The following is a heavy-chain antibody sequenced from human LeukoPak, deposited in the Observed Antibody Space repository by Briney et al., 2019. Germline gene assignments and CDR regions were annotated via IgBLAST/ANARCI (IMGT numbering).Heavy chain of an antibody. CDR1: GGSFSGYY. D-gene: IGHD3-22*01. Sequence: ASETLSLTCAVYGGSFSGYYWSWIRQPPGKGLEWIGEISHSGSTNYNPSLKSRVTISVDTSKNQFSLKLSSVTAADTAVYYCARGYYHDSSGHLDYWGQGTLVTVSS. J-gene: IGHJ4*02. CDR2: ISHSGST. CDR3: ARGYYHDSSGHLDY. V-gene: IGHV4-34*01.